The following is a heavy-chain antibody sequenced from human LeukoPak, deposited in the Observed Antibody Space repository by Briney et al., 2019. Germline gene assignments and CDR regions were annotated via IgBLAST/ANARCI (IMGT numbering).Heavy chain of an antibody. CDR3: ARGRANIVVVVAATPFDY. CDR2: INHSGST. D-gene: IGHD2-15*01. CDR1: GGSFSGYY. V-gene: IGHV4-34*01. Sequence: SETLSLTCAVYGGSFSGYYWSWIRQPPGKGLEWIGEINHSGSTNYNPSLKSRVTISVDTSKNQFSLKLSSVTAADTAGYYCARGRANIVVVVAATPFDYWGQGTLVTVSS. J-gene: IGHJ4*02.